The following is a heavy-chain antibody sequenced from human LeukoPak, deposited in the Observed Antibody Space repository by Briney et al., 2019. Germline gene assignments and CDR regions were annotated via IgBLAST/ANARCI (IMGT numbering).Heavy chain of an antibody. CDR3: AKDWGDRSTDY. Sequence: GGSLRLSCAASGFTVSDNYMSWVRQAPGKGLEWVSVIYSGGSTYYADSVKGRFTISRDNSKSTLYLQMNSLRTDDTAVYYCAKDWGDRSTDYCGQGTLVIVSS. D-gene: IGHD2-21*02. V-gene: IGHV3-53*05. CDR2: IYSGGST. J-gene: IGHJ4*02. CDR1: GFTVSDNY.